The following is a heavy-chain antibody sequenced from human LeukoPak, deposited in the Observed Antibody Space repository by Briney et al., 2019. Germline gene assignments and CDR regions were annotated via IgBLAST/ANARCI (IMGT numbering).Heavy chain of an antibody. J-gene: IGHJ4*02. CDR2: IYYSGST. CDR1: GVSISSYY. V-gene: IGHV4-59*08. D-gene: IGHD3-10*01. CDR3: ARLYSGSGTSPDEFDY. Sequence: QSSETLSLTCTVSGVSISSYYWSWIRQPPGKGLEWIGYIYYSGSTYYNPSLKSRVTISVDTSKNQFSLKLSSVTAADTAVYYCARLYSGSGTSPDEFDYWGQGTLVIVSS.